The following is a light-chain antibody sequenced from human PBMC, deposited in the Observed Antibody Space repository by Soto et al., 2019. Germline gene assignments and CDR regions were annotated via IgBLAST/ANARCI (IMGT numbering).Light chain of an antibody. V-gene: IGLV2-8*01. Sequence: QSALTQPPSASGSPGQSVTISCTGTSSDVGANNYVSWYQQHPGKAPKLMIYEVTKRPSGVPDRFSGSKSGNTASLTVSCLPDQDEADYYCRSYAGANRVFETGTKLTFL. J-gene: IGLJ1*01. CDR3: RSYAGANRV. CDR2: EVT. CDR1: SSDVGANNY.